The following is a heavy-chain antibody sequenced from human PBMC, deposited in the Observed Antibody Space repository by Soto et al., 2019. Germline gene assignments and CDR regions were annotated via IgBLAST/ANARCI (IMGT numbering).Heavy chain of an antibody. CDR3: AIGVGRSNQFDL. D-gene: IGHD6-13*01. CDR1: GGTFSSYA. J-gene: IGHJ5*02. Sequence: ASVKVSCKASGGTFSSYAISWVRQAPGQGLEWMGGIIPIFGTANYAQKFQGRVTMTEDSPADTPYMQLRSLRSEDTAVYYCAIGVGRSNQFDLWGQGTMVTVSS. V-gene: IGHV1-69*13. CDR2: IIPIFGTA.